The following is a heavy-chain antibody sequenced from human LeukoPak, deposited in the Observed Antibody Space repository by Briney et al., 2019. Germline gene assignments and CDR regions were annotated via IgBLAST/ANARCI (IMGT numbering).Heavy chain of an antibody. J-gene: IGHJ4*02. D-gene: IGHD3-22*01. CDR3: ARVSRYYYDRSGYFDY. CDR2: INPNSGGT. V-gene: IGHV1-2*02. Sequence: AASVKVSCKASGYTFTGYYVHWVRQAPGQGLEWMGWINPNSGGTNYAQKFQRRVTMTRDTSISTAYMELSRLRSDDTAVYYCARVSRYYYDRSGYFDYWGQGTLVTVSS. CDR1: GYTFTGYY.